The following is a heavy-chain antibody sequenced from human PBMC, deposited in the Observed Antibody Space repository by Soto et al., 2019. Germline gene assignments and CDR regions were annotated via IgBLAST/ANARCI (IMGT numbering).Heavy chain of an antibody. V-gene: IGHV3-53*02. Sequence: EVQLVETGGGLIQPGGSLRLSCAASGFTVSSNYMSWVRQAPGKGLEWVSVIYSGGSTYYADSVKGRFTISRDNSKNTLYLQMNSLRAEDTTVYYCARDPRGIDAFDIWGQGTMVTVSS. CDR2: IYSGGST. CDR1: GFTVSSNY. J-gene: IGHJ3*02. D-gene: IGHD3-16*01. CDR3: ARDPRGIDAFDI.